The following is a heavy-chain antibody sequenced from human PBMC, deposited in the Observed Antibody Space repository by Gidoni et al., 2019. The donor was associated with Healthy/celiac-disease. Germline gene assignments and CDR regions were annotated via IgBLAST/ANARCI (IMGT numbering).Heavy chain of an antibody. CDR1: GVPFSSYS. J-gene: IGHJ5*02. CDR3: ARSLDSSGLFDP. CDR2: ISSSSSTI. V-gene: IGHV3-48*01. Sequence: EVQLVESGGGLVQPGWSLRLSCAASGVPFSSYSMNWVRQAPGKGLEGVSYISSSSSTIYYADSVKGRFTISRDNAKNSLYLQMNSLRAEDTAVYYCARSLDSSGLFDPWGQGTLVTVSS. D-gene: IGHD6-19*01.